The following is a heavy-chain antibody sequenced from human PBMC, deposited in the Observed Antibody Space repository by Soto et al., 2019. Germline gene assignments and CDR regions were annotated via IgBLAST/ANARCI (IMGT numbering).Heavy chain of an antibody. V-gene: IGHV3-48*02. J-gene: IGHJ5*02. D-gene: IGHD3-3*01. Sequence: GESLRLSYAASGFTFSSYSMNWVRQAPGKGLEWVSYISSSSSTIYYADSVKGRFTISRDNAKNSLYLQMNSLRDEDTAVYYCARESRFLEWLSLNWFDPWGQGT. CDR2: ISSSSSTI. CDR1: GFTFSSYS. CDR3: ARESRFLEWLSLNWFDP.